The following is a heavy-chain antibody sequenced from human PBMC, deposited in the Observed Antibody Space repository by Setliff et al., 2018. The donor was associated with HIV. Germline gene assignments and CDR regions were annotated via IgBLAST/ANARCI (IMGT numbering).Heavy chain of an antibody. CDR3: ARGVNFDY. CDR1: GGSFSGYY. D-gene: IGHD3-3*01. Sequence: PSETLSLTCSVSGGSFSGYYWSWIRQPPGKGLEWIGYIYIYNSGSTNYNPSLTSRVTISVDTSRNQFSLKLTSVTAADTAIYYCARGVNFDYWGQGTQVNVSS. CDR2: IYIYNSGST. V-gene: IGHV4-59*01. J-gene: IGHJ4*02.